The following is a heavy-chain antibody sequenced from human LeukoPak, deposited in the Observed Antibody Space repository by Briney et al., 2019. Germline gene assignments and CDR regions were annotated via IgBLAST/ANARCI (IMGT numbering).Heavy chain of an antibody. Sequence: GGSLRLSCAASGFTVSTNYMTWVRQAPGKGLEWVSVTDSGGGTYHADSVKGRFTISRDSSKNTLFLQMNSLRAEDTAVYYCARQTLGAFDIWGQGTLVTVSS. CDR1: GFTVSTNY. V-gene: IGHV3-66*04. CDR2: TDSGGGT. J-gene: IGHJ3*02. CDR3: ARQTLGAFDI.